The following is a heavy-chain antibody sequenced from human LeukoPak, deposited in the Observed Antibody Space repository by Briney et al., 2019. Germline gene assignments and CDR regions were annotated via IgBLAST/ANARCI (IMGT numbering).Heavy chain of an antibody. CDR3: ARDLVRGVMDY. V-gene: IGHV3-21*01. J-gene: IGHJ4*02. Sequence: GGSLRLSCAASGFTFSSYGMTWVRQAPGKGLEWVSSISSSSSYIYYADSVKGRFTISRDNAKNSLYLQMNSLRAEDTAVYYCARDLVRGVMDYWGQGTLVTVSS. CDR2: ISSSSSYI. D-gene: IGHD3-10*01. CDR1: GFTFSSYG.